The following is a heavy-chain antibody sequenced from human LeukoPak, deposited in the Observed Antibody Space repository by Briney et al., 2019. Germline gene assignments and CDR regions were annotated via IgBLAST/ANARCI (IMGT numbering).Heavy chain of an antibody. CDR1: GFTFSSYW. V-gene: IGHV3-74*01. J-gene: IGHJ4*02. D-gene: IGHD3-22*01. CDR3: ARGKFDSSGYYIDY. Sequence: GGSLRLSCAASGFTFSSYWMHWVRQAPGKGLVWVSRINSDGSSTSYADSVKGRFTISRDSAKNSVYLQTNSLRSEDTAVYYCARGKFDSSGYYIDYWGQGTLVTVSS. CDR2: INSDGSST.